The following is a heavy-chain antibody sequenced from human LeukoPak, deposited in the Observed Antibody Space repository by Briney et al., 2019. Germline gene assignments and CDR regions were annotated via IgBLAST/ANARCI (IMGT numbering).Heavy chain of an antibody. J-gene: IGHJ5*02. CDR2: IIPIFGTA. Sequence: ASVKVSCKASGGTFSSYAIIWVRQAPGQGLEWMGRIIPIFGTANYAQKFQGRVTITTDESTSTAYMGLSSLRSEDTAVYYCARELTVTPGGWFDPWGQGTLVTVSS. D-gene: IGHD4-17*01. V-gene: IGHV1-69*05. CDR3: ARELTVTPGGWFDP. CDR1: GGTFSSYA.